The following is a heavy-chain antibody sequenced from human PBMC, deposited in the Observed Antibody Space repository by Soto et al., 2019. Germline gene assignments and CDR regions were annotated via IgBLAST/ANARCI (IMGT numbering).Heavy chain of an antibody. Sequence: QVQLQESGPGLVKPSQTLSLTCIVSGGSISSGDYYWSWVRQPPGKGLEWIGYIYYSGSTYYNPSLXGXVXIXXDTSKNQFSLKLSSVTAADTAVYYCARAKGLLTVTTSWFDPWGQGTLVTVSS. CDR1: GGSISSGDYY. V-gene: IGHV4-30-4*01. J-gene: IGHJ5*02. D-gene: IGHD4-17*01. CDR3: ARAKGLLTVTTSWFDP. CDR2: IYYSGST.